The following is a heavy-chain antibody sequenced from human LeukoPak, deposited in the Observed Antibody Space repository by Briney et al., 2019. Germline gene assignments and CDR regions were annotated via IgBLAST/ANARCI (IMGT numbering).Heavy chain of an antibody. CDR3: ARGRVVYGDDALDI. Sequence: GGSRRLSCAASGFSVSTNYMCWVRLAPGKGLEWVSTIYSGGSTNYPVSLKGRFTVYRDDSKNTLYLQMNSLRTEDTALYYCARGRVVYGDDALDIWGQGTVVTVSS. V-gene: IGHV3-66*01. CDR1: GFSVSTNY. CDR2: IYSGGST. D-gene: IGHD5/OR15-5a*01. J-gene: IGHJ3*02.